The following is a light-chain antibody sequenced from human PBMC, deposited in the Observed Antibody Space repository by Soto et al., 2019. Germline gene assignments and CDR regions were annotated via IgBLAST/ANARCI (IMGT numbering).Light chain of an antibody. V-gene: IGKV3-20*01. J-gene: IGKJ5*01. CDR2: GAS. CDR3: QVYGGSPLIT. CDR1: LSVSNGY. Sequence: IVLTQSPGTLSLSPGERATLSCRASLSVSNGYLAWYQHKPGQALRLLIYGASSRATGIPDRFSGSGSGTDCTLTISRLDPEDCAGYDWQVYGGSPLITFGQGTRLEIK.